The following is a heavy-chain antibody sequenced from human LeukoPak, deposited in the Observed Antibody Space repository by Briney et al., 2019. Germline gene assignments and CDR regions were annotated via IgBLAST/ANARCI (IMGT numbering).Heavy chain of an antibody. J-gene: IGHJ6*03. D-gene: IGHD6-13*01. CDR1: GFTFDDYG. V-gene: IGHV3-21*01. CDR2: ISTSSSYI. CDR3: ARAAIAAARIYYYMDV. Sequence: GGSLRLSCAASGFTFDDYGMSWVRQAPGKGLEWVSFISTSSSYIHNADSVKGRFTISRDNAENSLYLQMNSLRAEDTAVYYCARAAIAAARIYYYMDVWGKGTTVTVSS.